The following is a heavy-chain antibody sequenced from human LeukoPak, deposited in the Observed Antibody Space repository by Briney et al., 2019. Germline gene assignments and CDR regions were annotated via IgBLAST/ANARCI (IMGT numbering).Heavy chain of an antibody. V-gene: IGHV3-23*01. CDR2: ISGSGGST. Sequence: GGSLRLSCAASGFTFSNYGMSWVRQAPGKGLEWVSAISGSGGSTYYADSVKGRFTISRDNSKNTLYLQMNSLRAEDTAVYYCARDTSPGGSDYWGQGTLVTVSS. D-gene: IGHD2-15*01. CDR3: ARDTSPGGSDY. J-gene: IGHJ4*02. CDR1: GFTFSNYG.